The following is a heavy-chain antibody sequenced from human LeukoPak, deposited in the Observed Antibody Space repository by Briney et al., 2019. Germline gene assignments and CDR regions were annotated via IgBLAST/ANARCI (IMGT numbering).Heavy chain of an antibody. V-gene: IGHV4-34*01. CDR3: ARGLGLSGS. CDR2: INHSGST. CDR1: GGSFSGYY. Sequence: PSETLSLTCAVYGGSFSGYYWSWIRQPPGKGLEWIGEINHSGSTNYNPSLKSRVTISVDTSKNQFSLKLSSVTAADTAVYYCARGLGLSGSWGRGTLVTVSS. D-gene: IGHD1-14*01. J-gene: IGHJ5*02.